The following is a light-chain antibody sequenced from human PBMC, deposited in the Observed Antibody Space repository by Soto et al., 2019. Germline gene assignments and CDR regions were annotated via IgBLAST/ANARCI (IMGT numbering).Light chain of an antibody. CDR1: QDVKSW. CDR3: QQGISFPLT. V-gene: IGKV1-12*01. J-gene: IGKJ4*02. CDR2: AAS. Sequence: IQMTQSPSSVSASVGDRVTITCRASQDVKSWLAWYQQKPGRAPKLLINAASILHTGVPSRFSGSGAGTEFNFTISSLQPEDFATYYCQQGISFPLTFGGGTKVDIK.